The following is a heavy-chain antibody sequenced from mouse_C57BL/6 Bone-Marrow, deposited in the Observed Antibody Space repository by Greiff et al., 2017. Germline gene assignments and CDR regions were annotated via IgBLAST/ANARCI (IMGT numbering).Heavy chain of an antibody. V-gene: IGHV1-63*01. CDR3: ARSYDYDVGYYAMDY. CDR1: GYTFTNYW. Sequence: VQLQQSGAELVRPGTSVKVSCKASGYTFTNYWIGWAKQRPGHGLEWIGDIYPGGGYTNYNEKVKGKATLTADKSSSTAYMQFSSLTSEDSAIYYGARSYDYDVGYYAMDYWGQGTSVTVSS. D-gene: IGHD2-4*01. J-gene: IGHJ4*01. CDR2: IYPGGGYT.